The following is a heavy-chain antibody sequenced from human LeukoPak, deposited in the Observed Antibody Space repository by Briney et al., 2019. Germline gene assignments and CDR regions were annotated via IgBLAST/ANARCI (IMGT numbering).Heavy chain of an antibody. CDR3: ARRFAPSRNDAFDI. V-gene: IGHV4-39*01. CDR1: GGSINSSSYY. J-gene: IGHJ3*02. CDR2: IYYSGST. D-gene: IGHD3-10*01. Sequence: SETLSLTCTVSGGSINSSSYYWGWIRQPPGKGLEWIGTIYYSGSTYYNPSLKRRVTISVDTSKNQFSLKLSSVTVSDTAVYYCARRFAPSRNDAFDIWGQGTMVTVSS.